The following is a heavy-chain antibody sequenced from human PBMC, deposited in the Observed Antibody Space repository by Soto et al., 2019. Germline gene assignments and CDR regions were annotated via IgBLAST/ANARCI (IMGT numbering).Heavy chain of an antibody. CDR1: GGTFSSYA. CDR2: SIPIFGTA. Sequence: GASVPVSCKASGGTFSSYAISWVRQAPGQGLEWMGGSIPIFGTANYAQKFQGRVTITADESTSTAYMELSSLRSEDTAVYYCARKEGYCSGGSCYYGMDVWGQGTTVTVSS. D-gene: IGHD2-15*01. J-gene: IGHJ6*02. V-gene: IGHV1-69*13. CDR3: ARKEGYCSGGSCYYGMDV.